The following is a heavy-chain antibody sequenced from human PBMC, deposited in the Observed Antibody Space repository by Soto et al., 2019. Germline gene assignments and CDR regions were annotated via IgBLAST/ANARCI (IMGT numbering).Heavy chain of an antibody. J-gene: IGHJ4*02. CDR2: MNPNSGNT. V-gene: IGHV1-8*01. D-gene: IGHD6-6*01. Sequence: ASVKVSCKASGYTFTSYDINWVRQATGQGLEWMGWMNPNSGNTGYAQKFQGRVTMTRNTSINTAYMELSSLRSEDTAVYYCARSPSYTTSFDYWGQGTLVTVSS. CDR1: GYTFTSYD. CDR3: ARSPSYTTSFDY.